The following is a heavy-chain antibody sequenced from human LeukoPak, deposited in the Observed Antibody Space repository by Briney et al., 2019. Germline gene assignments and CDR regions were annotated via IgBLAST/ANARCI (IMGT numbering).Heavy chain of an antibody. CDR1: GFSFSDSA. CDR3: TRWSLGGSYDFDY. D-gene: IGHD1-26*01. V-gene: IGHV3-73*01. Sequence: GGSLRLSCVASGFSFSDSAMHWVRQASGKGLEWVGRIKNKANNYATAYAASVKGRFTISRDDSKNTAYLQMSSLKNEDTAVYYCTRWSLGGSYDFDYWGQGTLVTVSS. CDR2: IKNKANNYAT. J-gene: IGHJ4*02.